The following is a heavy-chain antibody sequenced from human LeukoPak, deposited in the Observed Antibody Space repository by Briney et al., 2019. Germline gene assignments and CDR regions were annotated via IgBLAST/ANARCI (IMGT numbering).Heavy chain of an antibody. V-gene: IGHV4-39*07. D-gene: IGHD2-21*02. Sequence: SETLSLTCTVSGGSISSSSYYWGWIRQPPGKGLEWIVSIYYSGSTYYNPSLKSRVTISVDTSKNQFSLKLSSVTAADTAVYYCARSEYCGGDCYALFDAFDIWGQGTMVTVSS. J-gene: IGHJ3*02. CDR2: IYYSGST. CDR1: GGSISSSSYY. CDR3: ARSEYCGGDCYALFDAFDI.